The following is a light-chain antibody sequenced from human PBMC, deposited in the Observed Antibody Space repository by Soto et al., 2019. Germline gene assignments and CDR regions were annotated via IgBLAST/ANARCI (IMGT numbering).Light chain of an antibody. CDR1: QSVSSY. CDR2: DAS. J-gene: IGKJ1*01. Sequence: EILFTQSPASLSLYPGERATLSNRASQSVSSYLAWYQQKPGQATRLIIYDASNRANGIPARFSGSGSGTDFTLTISSLEPEDFAVYYCQQRSNWHPWTFGQGTKVDIK. CDR3: QQRSNWHPWT. V-gene: IGKV3-11*01.